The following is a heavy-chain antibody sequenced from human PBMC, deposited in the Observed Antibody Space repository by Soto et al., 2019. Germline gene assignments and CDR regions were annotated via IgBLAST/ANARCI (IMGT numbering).Heavy chain of an antibody. CDR1: GGSISSYY. V-gene: IGHV4-59*01. D-gene: IGHD3-22*01. J-gene: IGHJ4*02. CDR3: AAYVYDSSGYYYYFDY. Sequence: PSETLSLTCTVSGGSISSYYWSWIRQPPGKGLEWIGYIYYSGSTNYNPSLKSRVTISVDTSKNQFSLKLSSVTAADTAVYYCAAYVYDSSGYYYYFDYWGQGTLVTVSS. CDR2: IYYSGST.